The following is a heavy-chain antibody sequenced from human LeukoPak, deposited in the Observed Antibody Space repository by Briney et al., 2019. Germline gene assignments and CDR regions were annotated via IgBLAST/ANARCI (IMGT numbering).Heavy chain of an antibody. CDR1: GGSIGTYY. D-gene: IGHD5-12*01. J-gene: IGHJ6*02. Sequence: SETLSLTCTVSGGSIGTYYWSWIRQPPGKGLEWIGYIYYSGSTNYNPSLKSRVTISIDTSKNQFSLKLRSVTAADTAVYYCARVPFEVANYYYYYYGLDVWGQGTTVTVSS. CDR3: ARVPFEVANYYYYYYGLDV. CDR2: IYYSGST. V-gene: IGHV4-59*01.